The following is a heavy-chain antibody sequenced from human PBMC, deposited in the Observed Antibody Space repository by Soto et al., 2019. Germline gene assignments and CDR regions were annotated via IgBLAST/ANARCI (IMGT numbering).Heavy chain of an antibody. CDR2: ISSSGSTI. CDR1: GFTFSDYY. Sequence: GGSLRLSCAASGFTFSDYYMSWIRQAPGKGLEWVSYISSSGSTIYYADSVKGRFTISRDNAKNSLYLQMNSLRAEDTAVYYCARDHVLYGDPDYYYYYYGMDVWGQGTTVTVSS. V-gene: IGHV3-11*01. J-gene: IGHJ6*02. CDR3: ARDHVLYGDPDYYYYYYGMDV. D-gene: IGHD4-17*01.